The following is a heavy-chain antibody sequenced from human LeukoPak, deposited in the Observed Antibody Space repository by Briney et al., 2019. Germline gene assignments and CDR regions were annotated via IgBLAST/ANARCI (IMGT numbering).Heavy chain of an antibody. V-gene: IGHV4-34*01. CDR3: ARGRPWYSSSWYPFDY. CDR1: GGSFSGYY. CDR2: INHSGST. J-gene: IGHJ4*02. D-gene: IGHD6-13*01. Sequence: SETLSLTCAVYGGSFSGYYWSWIRQPPGKGLEWIGEINHSGSTNYNPSLKSRVTISVDTSKNQFSLKLSSVTAADTAVYYCARGRPWYSSSWYPFDYWGQGTLVTVSS.